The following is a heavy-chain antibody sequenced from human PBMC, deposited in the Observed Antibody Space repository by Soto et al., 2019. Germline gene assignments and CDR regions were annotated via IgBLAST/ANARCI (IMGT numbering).Heavy chain of an antibody. J-gene: IGHJ5*02. Sequence: ASVKVSCKASGYTFTSYAMHWVRQAPGQRLEWMGWINAGNGNTKYSQKFQGRVTITRDTSASTAYMELSSPRSEDTAVYYCARVPDCSSTSCYSPWFDPWGQGTLVTVSS. D-gene: IGHD2-2*02. CDR2: INAGNGNT. CDR3: ARVPDCSSTSCYSPWFDP. V-gene: IGHV1-3*01. CDR1: GYTFTSYA.